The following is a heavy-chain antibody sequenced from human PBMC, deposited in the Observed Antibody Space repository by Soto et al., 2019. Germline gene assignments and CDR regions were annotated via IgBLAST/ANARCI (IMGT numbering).Heavy chain of an antibody. CDR2: ISYDGSNK. V-gene: IGHV3-30*18. Sequence: PGGSLRLSCAASVFTCSSYGMHWFRQAPGKGLEWVAVISYDGSNKYYADSVKGRFTISRDNSKNTLYLQMNSLRAEDTAVYYCANEISRSRPDVWGQGTTVTVSS. CDR3: ANEISRSRPDV. CDR1: VFTCSSYG. D-gene: IGHD2-2*01. J-gene: IGHJ6*02.